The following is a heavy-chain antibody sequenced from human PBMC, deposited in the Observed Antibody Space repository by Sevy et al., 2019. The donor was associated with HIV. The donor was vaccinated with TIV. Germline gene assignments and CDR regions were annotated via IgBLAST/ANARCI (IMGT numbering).Heavy chain of an antibody. CDR1: GFPFSSYA. CDR3: AKGRVQSGLSGGGANYGMDV. Sequence: GGSLRLSCAASGFPFSSYAMSWVRQAPGKGLEWVSTLIGGGSRTYYADSVTGRFIISRDNSRNTLYLQMNSLRAEATAIYYRAKGRVQSGLSGGGANYGMDVCGRGTTVTVSS. CDR2: LIGGGSRT. J-gene: IGHJ6*02. D-gene: IGHD2-8*02. V-gene: IGHV3-23*01.